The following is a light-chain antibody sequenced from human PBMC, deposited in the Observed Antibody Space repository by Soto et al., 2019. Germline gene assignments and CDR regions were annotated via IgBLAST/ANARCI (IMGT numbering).Light chain of an antibody. V-gene: IGLV2-14*01. CDR3: SSYTLTGTVA. Sequence: QSVLTQPASVSGSPGQSITIPCTGTSSDIGASTYVSWYQHHPGKAPKLIIYDVKSRPSGISGRFSGSKSGDTASLTISRLQAQDEADYYCSSYTLTGTVAFGGGTKVTVL. CDR1: SSDIGASTY. CDR2: DVK. J-gene: IGLJ2*01.